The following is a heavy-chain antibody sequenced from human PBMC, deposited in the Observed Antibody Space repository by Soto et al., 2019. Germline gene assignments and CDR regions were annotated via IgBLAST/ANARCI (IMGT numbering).Heavy chain of an antibody. CDR3: TTGGGGWPINYYYYYGMDV. Sequence: GGSMRLSCAASGFTFSNAWMNWVRQAPRKGLEWVGRIKSKTDGGTTDYAAPVKGRFTISRDDSENTLYLQMNSLKTEDTAVYYCTTGGGGWPINYYYYYGMDVWGQGTTVTVSS. J-gene: IGHJ6*02. D-gene: IGHD6-19*01. CDR2: IKSKTDGGTT. CDR1: GFTFSNAW. V-gene: IGHV3-15*07.